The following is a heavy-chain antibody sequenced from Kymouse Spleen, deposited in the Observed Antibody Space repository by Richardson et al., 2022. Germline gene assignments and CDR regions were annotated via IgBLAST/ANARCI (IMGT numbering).Heavy chain of an antibody. J-gene: IGHJ3*02. CDR2: INHSGST. CDR1: GGSFSGYY. Sequence: QVQLQQWGAGLLKPSETLSLTCAVYGGSFSGYYWSWIRQPPGKGLEWIGEINHSGSTNYNPSLKSRVTISVDTSKNQFSLKLSSVTAADTAVYYCARAPRFLEWSFDIWGQGTMVTVSS. CDR3: ARAPRFLEWSFDI. D-gene: IGHD3-3*01. V-gene: IGHV4-34*01.